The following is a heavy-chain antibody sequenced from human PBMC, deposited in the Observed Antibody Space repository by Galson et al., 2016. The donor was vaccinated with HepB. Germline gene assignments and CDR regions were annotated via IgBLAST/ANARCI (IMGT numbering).Heavy chain of an antibody. J-gene: IGHJ4*02. CDR1: GFTFNAYR. CDR3: AGDGGENWEYYFDY. CDR2: ISSSSNYI. Sequence: SLRLSCAASGFTFNAYRMNWVRQAPGKGLEWLSSISSSSNYIYYADSVRGRFTVSRDNAKNSLYLQLSGLRAEATAVYFCAGDGGENWEYYFDYWGQGTLATVSA. D-gene: IGHD3-16*01. V-gene: IGHV3-21*01.